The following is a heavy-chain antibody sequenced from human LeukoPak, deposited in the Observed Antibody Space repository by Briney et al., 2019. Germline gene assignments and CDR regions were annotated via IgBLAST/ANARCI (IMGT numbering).Heavy chain of an antibody. J-gene: IGHJ4*02. D-gene: IGHD5-24*01. CDR1: GFTVSSNY. CDR2: ISGSGGST. Sequence: GGSLRLSCAASGFTVSSNYMSWVRQAPGKGLEWVSAISGSGGSTYYADSVKGRFTISRDNSKNTLYLQMNSLRAEDTAVYYCAKYRVSRWLQPFDYWGQGTLVTVSS. V-gene: IGHV3-23*01. CDR3: AKYRVSRWLQPFDY.